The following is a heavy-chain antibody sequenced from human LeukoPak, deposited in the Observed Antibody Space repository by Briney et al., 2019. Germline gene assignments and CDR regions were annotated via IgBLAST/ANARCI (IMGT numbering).Heavy chain of an antibody. J-gene: IGHJ4*02. V-gene: IGHV3-13*01. CDR3: ARGGLGGNFDY. D-gene: IGHD3/OR15-3a*01. Sequence: GGSLRLFCAASGFTFSSYDMHWVRQATGKGLEWDSAIGTAGDTYYPGSVNGRFTVSRENAKNSLYLQMNSLRAGDTAVYYCARGGLGGNFDYWGQGTLVTVSS. CDR2: IGTAGDT. CDR1: GFTFSSYD.